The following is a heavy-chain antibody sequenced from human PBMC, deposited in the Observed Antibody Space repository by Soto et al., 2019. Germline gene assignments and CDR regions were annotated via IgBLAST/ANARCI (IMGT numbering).Heavy chain of an antibody. J-gene: IGHJ6*02. CDR2: ISSSGYI. V-gene: IGHV3-21*01. CDR3: ARDCSGGSCYPGMDV. CDR1: GFNFNSYT. Sequence: GGSLRLSCAASGFNFNSYTINWVRQAPGKRLEWLSSISSSGYIFSTDSVRGRFTISRDNAKNSVCLQINSLRAEDTAVYFCARDCSGGSCYPGMDVWGQGTTVTVSS. D-gene: IGHD2-15*01.